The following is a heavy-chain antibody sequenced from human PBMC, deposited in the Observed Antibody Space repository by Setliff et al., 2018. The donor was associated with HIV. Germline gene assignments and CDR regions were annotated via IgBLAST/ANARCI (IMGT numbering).Heavy chain of an antibody. V-gene: IGHV1-69*10. CDR3: ATAKEHWLSEGGFDY. CDR2: LSPIRSIA. J-gene: IGHJ4*02. Sequence: SVKVSCKASGNTFNIYAISWVRQAPGHGPEWVGGLSPIRSIANYAQKFQGRVTITADKSRSTAYMELSSLTSEDTAVYYCATAKEHWLSEGGFDYWGQGTLVTVSS. CDR1: GNTFNIYA. D-gene: IGHD6-19*01.